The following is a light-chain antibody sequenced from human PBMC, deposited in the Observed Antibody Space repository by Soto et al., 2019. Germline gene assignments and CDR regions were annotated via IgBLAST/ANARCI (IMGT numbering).Light chain of an antibody. CDR3: QQYGGSPIT. CDR2: GAS. CDR1: QSVSSRS. J-gene: IGKJ5*01. V-gene: IGKV3-20*01. Sequence: EIVLTQSPGTLSLSPGERATLSCRASQSVSSRSLAWYQQKPGQAPRLLISGASSRATGIPDRFSGSGSATDFTLTISRLEPEDFALYYCQQYGGSPITFGQGTRLEI.